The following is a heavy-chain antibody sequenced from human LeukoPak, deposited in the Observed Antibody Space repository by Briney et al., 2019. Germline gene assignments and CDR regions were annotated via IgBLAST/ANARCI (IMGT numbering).Heavy chain of an antibody. Sequence: PGGSLRLSCAASGFTFSSYGMSWVRQAPGKGLEWVSAISGSGGSTYYADSVKGRFTISRDNSKNTLYLQMNSLRAEDTAVYYCAKDERRNRITMVRGEFDYWGQGTLVTVSS. V-gene: IGHV3-23*01. CDR2: ISGSGGST. J-gene: IGHJ4*02. CDR1: GFTFSSYG. CDR3: AKDERRNRITMVRGEFDY. D-gene: IGHD3-10*01.